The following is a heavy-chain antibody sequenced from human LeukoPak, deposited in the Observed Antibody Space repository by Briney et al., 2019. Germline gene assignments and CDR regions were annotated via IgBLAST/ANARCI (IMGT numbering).Heavy chain of an antibody. CDR3: ATLDFDY. CDR1: GGSFSGYY. J-gene: IGHJ4*02. Sequence: SETLSLTCAVYGGSFSGYYWSWIRQPPGKGLEWLGEINHSGSTNYNPSLKSRVTISVDTSKNQFSLKLSSVTAADTAVYYCATLDFDYWGQGTLVTVSS. V-gene: IGHV4-34*01. CDR2: INHSGST.